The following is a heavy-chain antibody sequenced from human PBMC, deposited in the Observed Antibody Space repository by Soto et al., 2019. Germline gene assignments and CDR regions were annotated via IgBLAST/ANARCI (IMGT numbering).Heavy chain of an antibody. CDR1: GFTFSSHA. J-gene: IGHJ6*02. D-gene: IGHD4-4*01. V-gene: IGHV3-23*01. CDR2: ISGSGGST. CDR3: VYSNYFLGLDYYGMDV. Sequence: PGVSLRLSCAASGFTFSSHAMSWVRQAPGKGLEWVSAISGSGGSTYYADSVKGRFTISRDNSKNTLYLQMNSLRAEDTAVYYCVYSNYFLGLDYYGMDVWGQGTTVTVSS.